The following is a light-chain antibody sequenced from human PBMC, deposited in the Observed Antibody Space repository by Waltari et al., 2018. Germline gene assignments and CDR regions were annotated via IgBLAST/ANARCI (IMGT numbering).Light chain of an antibody. V-gene: IGKV1-5*03. J-gene: IGKJ1*01. CDR1: QSIERW. Sequence: DIQMTQSPSTLSASVGERITITCRASQSIERWLAWYQQKPGKAPKLLIYKTSTLESGVASRFSGSGYGTEFTLTISSLQPDDLATYYCQEYKTYRTSGQGTKVEIK. CDR3: QEYKTYRT. CDR2: KTS.